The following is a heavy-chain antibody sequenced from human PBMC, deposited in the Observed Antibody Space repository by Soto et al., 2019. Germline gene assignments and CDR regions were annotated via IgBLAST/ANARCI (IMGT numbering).Heavy chain of an antibody. CDR3: ARELDPNWNYGHGMDV. CDR2: ISYDGSNK. V-gene: IGHV3-30-3*01. CDR1: GFTFSSYA. D-gene: IGHD1-7*01. Sequence: QVQLVESGGGVVQTGRSLRLSCAASGFTFSSYAMHWVRQAPGKGLEWVAVISYDGSNKYYADSVKGRFTISRDNSKNTLYLQMNSLRAEDTAVYYCARELDPNWNYGHGMDVWGQGTTVTVSS. J-gene: IGHJ6*02.